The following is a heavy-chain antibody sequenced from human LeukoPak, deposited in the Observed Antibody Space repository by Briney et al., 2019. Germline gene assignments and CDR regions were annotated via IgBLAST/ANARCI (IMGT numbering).Heavy chain of an antibody. V-gene: IGHV3-48*03. D-gene: IGHD5-24*01. Sequence: GGSLRLSCAASGFTFSSYEMNWVRQAPGKGLERVSYISSSGSTIYYADSVKGRFTISRDNAKNSLYLQMNSLRAEDTAVYYCARDGRDGYLPPDYWGQGTLVTVSS. CDR1: GFTFSSYE. CDR2: ISSSGSTI. CDR3: ARDGRDGYLPPDY. J-gene: IGHJ4*02.